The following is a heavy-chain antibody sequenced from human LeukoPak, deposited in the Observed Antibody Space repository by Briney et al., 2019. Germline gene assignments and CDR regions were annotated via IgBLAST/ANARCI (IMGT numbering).Heavy chain of an antibody. J-gene: IGHJ4*02. CDR3: VREKSGGTYDY. CDR2: IRPGDTRT. D-gene: IGHD3-16*01. V-gene: IGHV1-46*01. Sequence: ASVKVSCRASGYTLTAYYIQRVPQAPGQGLEWMGTIRPGDTRTTYAQKFQGRVTMTWDMSTTTGYMELSSLRSEDTAVYYCVREKSGGTYDYWGQGTLVTVSS. CDR1: GYTLTAYY.